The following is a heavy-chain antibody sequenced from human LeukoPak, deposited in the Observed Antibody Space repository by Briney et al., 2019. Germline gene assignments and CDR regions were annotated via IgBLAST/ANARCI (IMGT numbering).Heavy chain of an antibody. CDR3: VRHPQAKYGGYENYFDY. V-gene: IGHV4-59*01. Sequence: SETLSLTCTVSGGSISSYYWSWIRQPPGKGLEWIGYIYYSGSTNYNPSLKSRVTISVDTSKNQFSLKLSSVTAADTAVYYCVRHPQAKYGGYENYFDYWGQGTLVTVSS. CDR2: IYYSGST. CDR1: GGSISSYY. D-gene: IGHD5-12*01. J-gene: IGHJ4*02.